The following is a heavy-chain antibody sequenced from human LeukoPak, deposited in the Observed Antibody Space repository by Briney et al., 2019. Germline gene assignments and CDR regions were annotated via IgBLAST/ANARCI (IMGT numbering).Heavy chain of an antibody. D-gene: IGHD3-16*01. CDR3: AKDISGDTFGTGDY. Sequence: GGSLRLSCAASGFTFRSFPLNWVRQAPGKGLEWVSSISTSGPYIFYADSVKGRFSISRDNAKSSLFLQMNSLRAEDTALYYCAKDISGDTFGTGDYWGQGTLVTVSS. J-gene: IGHJ4*02. CDR1: GFTFRSFP. V-gene: IGHV3-21*04. CDR2: ISTSGPYI.